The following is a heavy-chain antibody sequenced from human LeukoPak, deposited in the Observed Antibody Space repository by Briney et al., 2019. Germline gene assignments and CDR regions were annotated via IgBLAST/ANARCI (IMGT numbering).Heavy chain of an antibody. CDR3: ASQVWFGELGVDY. CDR2: INTNTGNP. D-gene: IGHD3-10*01. V-gene: IGHV7-4-1*02. J-gene: IGHJ4*02. CDR1: GFTFTSYY. Sequence: VASVKVSCKASGFTFTSYYLHWVRQAPGQGLEWMGWINTNTGNPTYAQGFTGRFVFSLDTSVSTAYLQISSLKAEDTAVYYCASQVWFGELGVDYWGQGTLVTVSS.